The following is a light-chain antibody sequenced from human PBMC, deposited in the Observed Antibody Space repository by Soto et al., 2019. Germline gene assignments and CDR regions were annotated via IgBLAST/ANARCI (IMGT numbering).Light chain of an antibody. CDR1: SGDVGGYNS. J-gene: IGLJ1*01. CDR3: SSYTSSSTNV. CDR2: DVG. Sequence: SALTHPAYGYGSPGQSRSITCTGTSGDVGGYNSVSWYQHHPGKAPKLILYDVGDRPSGVSFRFSGSKSGNTASLTISGLQAADEAEYYCSSYTSSSTNVFGTGTKVTVL. V-gene: IGLV2-14*03.